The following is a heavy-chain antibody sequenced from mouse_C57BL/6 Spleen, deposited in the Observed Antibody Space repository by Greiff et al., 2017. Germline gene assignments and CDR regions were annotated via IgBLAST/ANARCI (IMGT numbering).Heavy chain of an antibody. V-gene: IGHV14-2*01. CDR2: IDPEDGET. D-gene: IGHD1-1*01. CDR3: ARDYYGSRFLFDY. CDR1: GFNFKDYY. J-gene: IGHJ2*01. Sequence: SGAELVKPGASVKLSCTASGFNFKDYYMHWVKQRTEQGLEWIGRIDPEDGETKYAPKFQGKATIPADTSSNPAYLQHSSLTSEDTAVYYCARDYYGSRFLFDYWGQGTTLTVSS.